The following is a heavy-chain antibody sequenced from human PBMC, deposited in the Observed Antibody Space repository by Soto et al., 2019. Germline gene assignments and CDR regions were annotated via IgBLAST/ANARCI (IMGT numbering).Heavy chain of an antibody. V-gene: IGHV1-3*01. CDR3: VRRHVSATGIDWFGS. CDR2: INAANGDT. J-gene: IGHJ5*01. D-gene: IGHD2-8*02. CDR1: GYTFTSYG. Sequence: ASVKVSCKASGYTFTSYGIHWVRQAPGQRLEWMGWINAANGDTKYSPKFQGRVTITRDTSASTAYMELSSLRSEDTAVYYCVRRHVSATGIDWFGSWGKGTQVTVSS.